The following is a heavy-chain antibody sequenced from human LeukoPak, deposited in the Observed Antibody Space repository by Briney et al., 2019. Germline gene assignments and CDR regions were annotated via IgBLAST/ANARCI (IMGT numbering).Heavy chain of an antibody. CDR2: INWNGGST. CDR1: GFTFDDYG. V-gene: IGHV3-20*04. CDR3: ARLAVAGTLDYFDY. J-gene: IGHJ4*02. Sequence: GGSLRLSCAASGFTFDDYGMSWVRQAPGKGLEWVSGINWNGGSTGYADSVKGRFTISRDNAKNSLYLQMNSLRAEDTALYYCARLAVAGTLDYFDYWGQGTLVTVSS. D-gene: IGHD6-19*01.